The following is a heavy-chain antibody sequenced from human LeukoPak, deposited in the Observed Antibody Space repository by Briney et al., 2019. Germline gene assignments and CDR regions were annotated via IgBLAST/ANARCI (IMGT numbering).Heavy chain of an antibody. D-gene: IGHD1/OR15-1a*01. Sequence: GGSLRLSCAASGFPMHWVRQAPGKGLEWVAVISSDGTNKYYAESVRGRFTISRDNSANTLYLYMNSLTGADTSVYYCTLTTLAVVYYFDYWGQGTLVTVSS. CDR1: GFP. V-gene: IGHV3-30*19. J-gene: IGHJ4*02. CDR3: TLTTLAVVYYFDY. CDR2: ISSDGTNK.